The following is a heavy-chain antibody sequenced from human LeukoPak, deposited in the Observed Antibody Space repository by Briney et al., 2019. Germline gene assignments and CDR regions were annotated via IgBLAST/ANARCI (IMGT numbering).Heavy chain of an antibody. Sequence: ASVKVSCKTSGYTFSSYGISWLRQAPGQGLEWMGWISGYNGNTNYLQKFQGRVTMTTDTSTSTLHLEVRSLRSDYTAVYYCARDNGYKSVDYRGQGTLVTVCS. V-gene: IGHV1-18*01. D-gene: IGHD1-14*01. CDR2: ISGYNGNT. J-gene: IGHJ4*02. CDR3: ARDNGYKSVDY. CDR1: GYTFSSYG.